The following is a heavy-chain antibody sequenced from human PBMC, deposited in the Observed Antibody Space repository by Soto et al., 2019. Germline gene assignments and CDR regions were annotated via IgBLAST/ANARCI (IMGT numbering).Heavy chain of an antibody. J-gene: IGHJ4*02. V-gene: IGHV1-18*01. D-gene: IGHD3-3*01. Sequence: QVQLVQSGAEVKKPGASVKVSCKASGYTFTSYGISWVRQAPGQGLEWLGWISADNGNTNYAHKLQGRVTMPTDTSTSTAYVQLTSRRSDDTAVYYCARVAVSSPGLSTIFVVVITRPEPDYWGPGTLVTVSS. CDR2: ISADNGNT. CDR1: GYTFTSYG. CDR3: ARVAVSSPGLSTIFVVVITRPEPDY.